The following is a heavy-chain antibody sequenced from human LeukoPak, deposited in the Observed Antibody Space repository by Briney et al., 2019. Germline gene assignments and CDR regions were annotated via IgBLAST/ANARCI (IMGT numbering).Heavy chain of an antibody. CDR1: GYTFTSYY. CDR3: ARDFSGKWEQLTGWWLDP. J-gene: IGHJ5*02. D-gene: IGHD1-26*01. CDR2: INPSGDFS. V-gene: IGHV1-46*01. Sequence: ASVKVSCKASGYTFTSYYMHWVRQAPGQGLEWMGIINPSGDFSSYAQKFQGRIIVTRDMSTRTLYMELSDLRPEDTAVYYCARDFSGKWEQLTGWWLDPWGQGTLVIVSS.